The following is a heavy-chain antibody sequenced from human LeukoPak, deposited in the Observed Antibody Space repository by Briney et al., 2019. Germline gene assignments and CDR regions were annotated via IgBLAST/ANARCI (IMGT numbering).Heavy chain of an antibody. Sequence: ASVKVSCKASGGTFSSYAISWVRQAPGQGLEWMGRIIPIFGIANYAQKFQGRVTITADKSTSTAYMELSSLRSEDTAVYYCARSGIAEAGSFDYWGQGTLVTVSS. CDR2: IIPIFGIA. CDR1: GGTFSSYA. CDR3: ARSGIAEAGSFDY. V-gene: IGHV1-69*04. D-gene: IGHD6-19*01. J-gene: IGHJ4*02.